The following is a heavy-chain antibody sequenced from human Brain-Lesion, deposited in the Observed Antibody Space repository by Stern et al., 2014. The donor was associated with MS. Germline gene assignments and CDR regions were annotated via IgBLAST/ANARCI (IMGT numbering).Heavy chain of an antibody. CDR2: IFNSGST. V-gene: IGHV4-61*02. CDR1: GGSISSGGYY. D-gene: IGHD2-2*01. J-gene: IGHJ6*02. Sequence: VQLVESGPGLVKPSQTLSLSCTVSGGSISSGGYYWSWIRQPAGKGLEWIGRIFNSGSTSYNPSLKSRVPTSIDTSKNQFSLRLNPMTAADTAVYYCARGRVVPGFQYYATDVWGQGTTVIVSS. CDR3: ARGRVVPGFQYYATDV.